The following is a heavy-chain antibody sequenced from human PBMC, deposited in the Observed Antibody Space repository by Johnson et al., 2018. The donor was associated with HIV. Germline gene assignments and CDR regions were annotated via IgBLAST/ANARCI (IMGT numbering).Heavy chain of an antibody. CDR2: IRYDGSNK. D-gene: IGHD6-13*01. CDR3: ASGLAAARGAFDI. CDR1: GFTFSSYA. Sequence: QVQLVESGGGVVQPGRSLRLSCAASGFTFSSYAMHWVRQAPGKGLEWVAVIRYDGSNKYYADSVKGRFTISRDNSKNTLYLQMNSLNTEDTAVYYCASGLAAARGAFDIWGQGTMVTVSS. V-gene: IGHV3-33*08. J-gene: IGHJ3*02.